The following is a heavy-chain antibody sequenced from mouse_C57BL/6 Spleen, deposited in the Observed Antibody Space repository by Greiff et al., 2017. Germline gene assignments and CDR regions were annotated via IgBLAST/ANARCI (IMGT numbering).Heavy chain of an antibody. CDR3: ARDEGLYYVSSPYAMDY. Sequence: EVHLVESGGGLVKPGGSLKLSCAASGFTFSSYAMSWVRQTPEKRLEWVATISDGGSYTYYPDNVKGRFTISRDNAKNNLYLQMSHLKSEDTAMYYCARDEGLYYVSSPYAMDYWGQGTSVTVSS. V-gene: IGHV5-4*01. D-gene: IGHD1-1*01. J-gene: IGHJ4*01. CDR1: GFTFSSYA. CDR2: ISDGGSYT.